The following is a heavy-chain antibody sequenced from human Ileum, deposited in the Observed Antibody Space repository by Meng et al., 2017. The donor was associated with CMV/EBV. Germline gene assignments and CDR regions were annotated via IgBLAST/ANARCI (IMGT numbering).Heavy chain of an antibody. Sequence: YGGSFSGYYWSWSRQPPGKGLEWTGEINHSGNTNYNPSLKSRVTISVDTSKRQFSLKLSSVTAADTAVYYCARGLGYCSNGVCPYDYWGQGTLVTVSS. J-gene: IGHJ4*02. CDR2: INHSGNT. CDR1: GGSFSGYY. CDR3: ARGLGYCSNGVCPYDY. D-gene: IGHD2-8*01. V-gene: IGHV4-34*01.